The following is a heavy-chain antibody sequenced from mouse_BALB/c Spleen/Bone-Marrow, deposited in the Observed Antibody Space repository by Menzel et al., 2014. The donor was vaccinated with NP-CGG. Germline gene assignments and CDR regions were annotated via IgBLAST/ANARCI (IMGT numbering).Heavy chain of an antibody. J-gene: IGHJ2*01. D-gene: IGHD1-2*01. CDR3: TSYYGHY. CDR2: IRNKANNLAA. V-gene: IGHV6-6*01. Sequence: EVKLVESGGGLVQPGGSMKLSCAASGFTFSDAWMDWVRQSPEKGLEWVAEIRNKANNLAAYFSESVKGRFTISRDDSKSSVYLQMNILRPEDTGIYYCTSYYGHYWGQGTTLTVSS. CDR1: GFTFSDAW.